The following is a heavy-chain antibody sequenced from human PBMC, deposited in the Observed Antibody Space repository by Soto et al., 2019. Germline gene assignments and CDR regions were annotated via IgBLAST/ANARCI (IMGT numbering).Heavy chain of an antibody. CDR2: TYFRSKWYN. D-gene: IGHD5-18*01. J-gene: IGHJ5*02. CDR3: ASHPYFTAMVTPWFDP. V-gene: IGHV6-1*01. Sequence: PSQTLSLTCAISGDSVSSNTASWNWIRQSPSRGLEWLGRTYFRSKWYNDYAVSVKSRITINPDTSKNQFSLKLSSVTAADTAVYYCASHPYFTAMVTPWFDPWGQGTLVTVSS. CDR1: GDSVSSNTAS.